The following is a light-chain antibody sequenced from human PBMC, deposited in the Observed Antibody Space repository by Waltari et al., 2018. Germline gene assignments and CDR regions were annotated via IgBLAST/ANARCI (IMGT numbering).Light chain of an antibody. CDR1: SSNIGDNH. CDR2: TNN. J-gene: IGLJ1*01. V-gene: IGLV1-44*01. CDR3: SSYTSSNNCV. Sequence: QSVVTQPPSASGTPGQRVTISCSGSSSNIGDNHVYWYQQVPGTAPKLLVHTNNARPSGVPDRFSGSKSGNTASLTVSGLQAEDEADYYCSSYTSSNNCVFGTGTKVTVL.